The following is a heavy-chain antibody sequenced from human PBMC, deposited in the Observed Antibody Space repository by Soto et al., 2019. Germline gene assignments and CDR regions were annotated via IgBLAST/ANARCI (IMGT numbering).Heavy chain of an antibody. CDR2: INSDGSST. J-gene: IGHJ4*02. D-gene: IGHD3-22*01. CDR3: ARRRYDSSGYYYFDY. V-gene: IGHV3-74*01. Sequence: PGGSLRLSCAASGFTFSSYWMHWVRQAPGKGLVWVSRINSDGSSTSYADSVKGRFTISRDNAKNTLYLQMNSLRAEDTAVYYCARRRYDSSGYYYFDYWGQGTLVTVSS. CDR1: GFTFSSYW.